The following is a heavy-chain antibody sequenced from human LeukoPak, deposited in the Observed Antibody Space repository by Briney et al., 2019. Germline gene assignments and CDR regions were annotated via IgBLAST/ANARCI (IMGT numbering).Heavy chain of an antibody. CDR2: IYYSGGA. Sequence: KSSETLSLTCTVSGDSISRNDYYWGWIRQPPGKGLEWIGTIYYSGGAYYSPSLNSRVTISVDTSKTQFSLKLSSVTAADTAVYYCASAHSWLRFLYYYMDVWGEGTTVTVSS. CDR3: ASAHSWLRFLYYYMDV. D-gene: IGHD5-12*01. J-gene: IGHJ6*03. V-gene: IGHV4-39*07. CDR1: GDSISRNDYY.